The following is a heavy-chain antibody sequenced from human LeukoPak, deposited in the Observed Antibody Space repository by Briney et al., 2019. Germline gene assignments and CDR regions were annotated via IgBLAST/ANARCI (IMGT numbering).Heavy chain of an antibody. CDR1: RFTFNTYW. V-gene: IGHV3-74*01. CDR2: IDSDGYST. Sequence: GGSLRLSCAASRFTFNTYWMHWVRQAPGKGLVWVFRIDSDGYSTAYADSEKGRFTISRDNAKNTLYLQMNSLRAEDTAVYYCASEGTTGTTWGPDYWGQGTLVTVSS. CDR3: ASEGTTGTTWGPDY. D-gene: IGHD1-1*01. J-gene: IGHJ4*02.